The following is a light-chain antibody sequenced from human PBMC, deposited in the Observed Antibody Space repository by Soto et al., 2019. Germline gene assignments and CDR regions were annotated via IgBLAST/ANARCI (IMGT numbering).Light chain of an antibody. CDR3: AAWDDSLSGRV. CDR2: TNN. Sequence: QSVLTQPPSASGTPGQRVTISCSGSSSNTGSNYVYWYQQLPGTAPKLLIDTNNQRPSGVPDRFSGSKSGTSASLAISGLRSEDEAAYYCAAWDDSLSGRVFGGGTKVTVL. J-gene: IGLJ2*01. V-gene: IGLV1-47*01. CDR1: SSNTGSNY.